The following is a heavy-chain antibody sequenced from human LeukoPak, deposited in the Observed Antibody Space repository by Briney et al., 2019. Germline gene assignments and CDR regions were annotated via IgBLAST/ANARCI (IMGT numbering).Heavy chain of an antibody. CDR2: IKSKTDGGTT. D-gene: IGHD3-16*02. CDR3: TTGIQSIMITFGGVIVHDY. J-gene: IGHJ4*02. V-gene: IGHV3-15*01. CDR1: GFTFSNAW. Sequence: GGSLRLSCAASGFTFSNAWMSWVRQAPGKGLEWVGRIKSKTDGGTTDYAAPVKGRFTISRDDSKNTLYLQMNSLKTEDTAVYYCTTGIQSIMITFGGVIVHDYWGQGTLVTVFS.